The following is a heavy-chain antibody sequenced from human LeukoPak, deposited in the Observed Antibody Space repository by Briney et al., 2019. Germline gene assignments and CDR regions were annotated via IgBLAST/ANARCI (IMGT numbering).Heavy chain of an antibody. CDR3: ARLRGVVQLRGY. CDR2: INYSGTT. J-gene: IGHJ4*01. D-gene: IGHD4-17*01. V-gene: IGHV4-39*01. Sequence: SETLSLTCTVSSGSFSSSSYFCGWIRQSPGMGLEWIATINYSGTTYYNPSLKSRVTTSVDTSRNQFSLKLTSVTAADTAVYYCARLRGVVQLRGYGGQGALVTVSS. CDR1: SGSFSSSSYF.